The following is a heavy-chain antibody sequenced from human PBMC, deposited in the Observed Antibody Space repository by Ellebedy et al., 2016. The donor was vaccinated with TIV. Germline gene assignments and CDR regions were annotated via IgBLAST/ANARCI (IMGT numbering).Heavy chain of an antibody. CDR1: GGSLSGYY. Sequence: SETLSLXXAVYGGSLSGYYWSWILQSPWKGLGWIGEVDHRGSINFNPSLKSRVTISLDTSKNQFSLKLSSVTAADTAVYYCARHNYNSYYMDVWGKGTTVTVSS. J-gene: IGHJ6*03. V-gene: IGHV4-34*01. CDR2: VDHRGSI. CDR3: ARHNYNSYYMDV.